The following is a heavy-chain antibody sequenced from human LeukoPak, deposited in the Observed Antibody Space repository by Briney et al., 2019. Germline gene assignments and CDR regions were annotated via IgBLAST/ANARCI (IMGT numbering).Heavy chain of an antibody. J-gene: IGHJ4*02. Sequence: SETLSLTCTVSGGSISSYYWSWIRQPPGKGLEWIGYIYTSGSTNYNPSLKSRVTISADTSKNQFSLKLSSVTAADTAVYYCARHPNSSGPVDYWGQGTPVTVSS. CDR2: IYTSGST. CDR1: GGSISSYY. D-gene: IGHD3-22*01. CDR3: ARHPNSSGPVDY. V-gene: IGHV4-4*09.